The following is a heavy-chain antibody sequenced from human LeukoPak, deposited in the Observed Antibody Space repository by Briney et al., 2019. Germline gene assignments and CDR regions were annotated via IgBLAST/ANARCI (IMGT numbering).Heavy chain of an antibody. CDR1: GFTFSSYW. D-gene: IGHD6-19*01. V-gene: IGHV3-7*01. CDR2: INQDGNGK. Sequence: GGSLRLSCAASGFTFSSYWMNWVRQAPGKGLEWVANINQDGNGKYYVDSVKGRFTISRDNAKNSLYLQMNSLSAEDTAVYYCARRRGSSGWAYAFDIWGQGTMVTVSS. CDR3: ARRRGSSGWAYAFDI. J-gene: IGHJ3*02.